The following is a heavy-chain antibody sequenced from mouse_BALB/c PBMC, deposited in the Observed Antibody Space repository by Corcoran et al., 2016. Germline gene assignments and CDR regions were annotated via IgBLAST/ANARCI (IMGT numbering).Heavy chain of an antibody. CDR2: INTYTGEP. CDR1: GYTFTNYG. Sequence: QIQLVQSGPELKKTGETVKISCKASGYTFTNYGMNWVKQAPGKGLKWMGWINTYTGEPTYTDDFKGRFAFSFETSASSAYLQINNLKNEDTATYFCAREPYAMDYWGQGTSVTVSS. J-gene: IGHJ4*01. CDR3: AREPYAMDY. V-gene: IGHV9-3-1*01.